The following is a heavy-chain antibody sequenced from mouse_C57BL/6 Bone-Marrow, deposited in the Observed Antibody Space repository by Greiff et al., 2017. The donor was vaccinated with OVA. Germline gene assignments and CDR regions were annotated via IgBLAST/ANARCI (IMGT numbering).Heavy chain of an antibody. CDR3: ARSDGITTVVAGDY. D-gene: IGHD1-1*01. V-gene: IGHV1-72*01. Sequence: QVRLKQPGAELVKPGASVKLSCKASGYTFTSYWMHWVKQRPGRGLEWIGRIDPNSGGTKYNEKFKSKATLTVDKPSSTAYMQLSSLTSEDSAVYYCARSDGITTVVAGDYWGQGTTLTVSS. CDR1: GYTFTSYW. J-gene: IGHJ2*01. CDR2: IDPNSGGT.